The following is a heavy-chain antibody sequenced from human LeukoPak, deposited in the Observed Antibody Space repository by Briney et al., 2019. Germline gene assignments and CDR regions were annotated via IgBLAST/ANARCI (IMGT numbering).Heavy chain of an antibody. CDR1: GFTFDDYG. D-gene: IGHD3-10*02. CDR2: ISWNSDSV. J-gene: IGHJ4*02. CDR3: AKGMLFGNLFYYFGQ. V-gene: IGHV3-9*01. Sequence: PGGSLRLACAASGFTFDDYGLHWVRQAPGKGLEWVAAISWNSDSVHYAESVKGRFTISRDNANNALYLQMDSLSREDAAIYYCAKGMLFGNLFYYFGQWGQGTRVTVSS.